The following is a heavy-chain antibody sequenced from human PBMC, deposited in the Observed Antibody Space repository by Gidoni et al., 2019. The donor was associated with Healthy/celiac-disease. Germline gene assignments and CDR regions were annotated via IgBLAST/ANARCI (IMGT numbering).Heavy chain of an antibody. D-gene: IGHD2-15*01. J-gene: IGHJ4*02. CDR1: GFTFDDYA. Sequence: EVQLVESGGGLVQPGRSLRLSCAASGFTFDDYAMNWVRQAPGKGLEWVSGISWNSGSIGYADSVKGRFTISRDNAKNSLYLQMNSLRAEDTALYYCAKDIGGGGGYCSGGSCYSGVDYWGQGTLVTVSS. V-gene: IGHV3-9*01. CDR3: AKDIGGGGGYCSGGSCYSGVDY. CDR2: ISWNSGSI.